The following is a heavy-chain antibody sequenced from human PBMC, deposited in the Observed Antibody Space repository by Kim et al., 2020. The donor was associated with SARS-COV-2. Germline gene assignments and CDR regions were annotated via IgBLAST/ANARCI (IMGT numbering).Heavy chain of an antibody. J-gene: IGHJ4*02. CDR1: GFTFSSYG. D-gene: IGHD3-22*01. CDR3: AKPKGEIVVSGFDY. CDR2: ISYDGSNK. V-gene: IGHV3-30*18. Sequence: GGSLRLSCAASGFTFSSYGMHWVRQAPGKGLEWVAVISYDGSNKYYADSVKGRFTISRDNSKNTLYLQMNSLRAEDTAVYYCAKPKGEIVVSGFDYWGQGTLVTVSS.